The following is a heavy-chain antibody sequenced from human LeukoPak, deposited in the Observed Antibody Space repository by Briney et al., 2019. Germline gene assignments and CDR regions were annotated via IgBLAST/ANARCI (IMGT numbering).Heavy chain of an antibody. J-gene: IGHJ4*02. CDR2: IKQDGSEK. Sequence: GGSLRLSCAASGFTFSSYGMTWVRQAPGKGLEWVANIKQDGSEKNCVDSVKGRFTISRDNAKNSLYLQMNSLRVGDTAVYYCASEGEIGYGYLYWGQGTLVTVSS. D-gene: IGHD5-18*01. V-gene: IGHV3-7*01. CDR3: ASEGEIGYGYLY. CDR1: GFTFSSYG.